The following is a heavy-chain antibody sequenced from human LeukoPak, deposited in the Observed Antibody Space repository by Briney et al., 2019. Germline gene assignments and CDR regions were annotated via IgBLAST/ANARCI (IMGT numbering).Heavy chain of an antibody. V-gene: IGHV3-21*01. J-gene: IGHJ6*03. Sequence: GGSLRLSCAASGFIFSSYSMNWVRQAPGKGLEWVSSISSSSSYIYYADSVKGRFTISRDNAKNSLYLQMNSLRAEDTAVYYCARDRVTIFGVVRVGYYYYMDVWGKGTTVTVSS. CDR2: ISSSSSYI. D-gene: IGHD3-3*01. CDR1: GFIFSSYS. CDR3: ARDRVTIFGVVRVGYYYYMDV.